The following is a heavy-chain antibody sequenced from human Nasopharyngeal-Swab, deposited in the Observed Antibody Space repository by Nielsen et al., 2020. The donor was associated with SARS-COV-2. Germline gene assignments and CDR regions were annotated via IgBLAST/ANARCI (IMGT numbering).Heavy chain of an antibody. CDR1: GFIFSASA. CDR3: TTDFYFDY. CDR2: IGDKDHNYAT. Sequence: GESLKISCAASGFIFSASAIHWVRQASGKGLEWVGRIGDKDHNYATTYGASVQGRFTISRYESKNTAFLQMDSLKTEDTALYYCTTDFYFDYWGQGTLVTVSS. J-gene: IGHJ4*02. V-gene: IGHV3-73*01.